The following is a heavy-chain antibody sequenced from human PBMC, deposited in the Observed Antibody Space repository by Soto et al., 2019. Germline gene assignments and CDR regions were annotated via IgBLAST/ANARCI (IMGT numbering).Heavy chain of an antibody. CDR3: ARMGDVPYYYYGLDV. D-gene: IGHD3-16*01. CDR2: ISGYNGNT. Sequence: QVQLVQSGGEVKKPGTSVKVSCKASGYTFTSYGISWVRQAPGQGLEWMGWISGYNGNTNYAQKFQGRVTMTTDTSTTTAYMELRRLSSDDTAVYYCARMGDVPYYYYGLDVWGPGTTVTVSS. CDR1: GYTFTSYG. V-gene: IGHV1-18*01. J-gene: IGHJ6*02.